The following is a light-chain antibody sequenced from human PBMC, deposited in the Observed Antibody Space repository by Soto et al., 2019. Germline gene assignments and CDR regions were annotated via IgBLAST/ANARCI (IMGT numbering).Light chain of an antibody. CDR3: SSYTGFSTDIL. J-gene: IGLJ2*01. Sequence: QSVLTQPASVSGSPGQSITISCTGTSSDVGSYNFVSWYQHHAGTAPKLIIYQVTNRPSGVSDRFSASKSGDTASLTISGLQAEDEAISYCSSYTGFSTDILFGGGTQLTVL. V-gene: IGLV2-14*01. CDR2: QVT. CDR1: SSDVGSYNF.